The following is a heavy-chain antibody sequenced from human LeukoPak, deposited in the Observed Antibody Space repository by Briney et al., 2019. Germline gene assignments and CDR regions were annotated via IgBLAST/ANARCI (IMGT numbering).Heavy chain of an antibody. CDR1: GGTFSSYA. D-gene: IGHD5-12*01. CDR3: ARDRSPMATMTEYAFDI. V-gene: IGHV1-69*01. CDR2: IIPIFGTA. Sequence: SVKVSCKASGGTFSSYAISWVRQAPGQGLEWMGGIIPIFGTANYAQKFQGRVTITADESTSTAYMELSSLRSEDTAVYYRARDRSPMATMTEYAFDIWGQGTMATVSS. J-gene: IGHJ3*02.